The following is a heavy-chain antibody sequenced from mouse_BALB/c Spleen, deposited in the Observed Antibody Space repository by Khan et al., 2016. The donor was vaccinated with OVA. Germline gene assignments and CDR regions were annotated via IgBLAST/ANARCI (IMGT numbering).Heavy chain of an antibody. Sequence: QVQLQQPGAELVRPGASVKLSCKASGYTFTSYWMNWVRQRPRQGLEWIGKINPSDSESHYNQIFKDKATLTVDKSYGTAYMQLSSLTSEDSAVYYCARREKYGYDPSWFAYWGQGTLVIVSA. J-gene: IGHJ3*01. CDR3: ARREKYGYDPSWFAY. CDR1: GYTFTSYW. D-gene: IGHD2-2*01. V-gene: IGHV1-52*01. CDR2: INPSDSES.